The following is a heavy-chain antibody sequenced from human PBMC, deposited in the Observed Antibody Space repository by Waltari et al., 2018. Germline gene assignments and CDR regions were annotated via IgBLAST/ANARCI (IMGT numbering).Heavy chain of an antibody. CDR1: GFTFSDHY. D-gene: IGHD3-22*01. Sequence: EVQLVESGGGLVQPGGSLRLSCAASGFTFSDHYMDWVRQAPGKGLEWVGRTRNKANSYTTEYAASVKGRFTISRDDSKNSLYLQMNSLKTEDTAVYYCARRGDYYDSSGYYPYAFDIWGQGTMVTVSS. CDR2: TRNKANSYTT. CDR3: ARRGDYYDSSGYYPYAFDI. J-gene: IGHJ3*02. V-gene: IGHV3-72*01.